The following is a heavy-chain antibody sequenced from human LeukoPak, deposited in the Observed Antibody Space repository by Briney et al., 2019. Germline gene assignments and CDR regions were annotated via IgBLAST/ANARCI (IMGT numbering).Heavy chain of an antibody. CDR2: IKSKTDGGTT. J-gene: IGHJ4*02. CDR3: ATGWGGFDY. D-gene: IGHD3-10*01. Sequence: GGSLRLSCAASGFTFSDAWMSWVRQAPGKGLEWVGLIKSKTDGGTTDYAAPVKGRFTISRDDSKNMLYLQMNSLKTEDTAVYFCATGWGGFDYWGQGTLVTVSS. CDR1: GFTFSDAW. V-gene: IGHV3-15*01.